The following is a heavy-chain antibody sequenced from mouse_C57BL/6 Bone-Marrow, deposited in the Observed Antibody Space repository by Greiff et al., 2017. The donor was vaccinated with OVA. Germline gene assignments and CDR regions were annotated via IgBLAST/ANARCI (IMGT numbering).Heavy chain of an antibody. CDR2: IDPSDSFT. CDR3: ARDDDLDY. D-gene: IGHD2-3*01. Sequence: VQLQQPGTELVKPGASVKLSCKASGYTFTSYWMQWVKQRPGQGLEWIGKIDPSDSFTHYNKKFKGKATLTVDTSSSTAYMQLSSLTSEDSAVYYCARDDDLDYWGQGTTLTVSS. J-gene: IGHJ2*01. V-gene: IGHV1-50*01. CDR1: GYTFTSYW.